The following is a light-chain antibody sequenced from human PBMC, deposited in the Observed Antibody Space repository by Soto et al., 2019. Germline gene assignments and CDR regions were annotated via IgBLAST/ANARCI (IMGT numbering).Light chain of an antibody. J-gene: IGLJ1*01. CDR1: SSNIGSNT. CDR3: AAWDDSLNGYG. Sequence: QSVLTQPPSASGTPGQRVTISCSGSSSNIGSNTVNWYQQLPGTAPKLLIYSNNQRPSGVPGRFSGSKSGTSASLAISGLQSEDEADYYCAAWDDSLNGYGFGTGTKVTVL. CDR2: SNN. V-gene: IGLV1-44*01.